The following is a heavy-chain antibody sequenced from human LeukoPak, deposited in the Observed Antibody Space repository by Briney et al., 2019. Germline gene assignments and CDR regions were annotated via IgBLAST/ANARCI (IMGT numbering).Heavy chain of an antibody. CDR2: ISTSGSAV. CDR3: ARRAPFYYNSWSPTHDYGMDV. Sequence: GGSLRLSCAAFGFTFSDYYMAWIRQAPGKGLEWISYISTSGSAVYYADSVKGRFTMSRDNAKSSLYLQMNSLRAEDTAVYYCARRAPFYYNSWSPTHDYGMDVWGQGTTVTVSS. CDR1: GFTFSDYY. J-gene: IGHJ6*02. V-gene: IGHV3-11*01. D-gene: IGHD3-10*01.